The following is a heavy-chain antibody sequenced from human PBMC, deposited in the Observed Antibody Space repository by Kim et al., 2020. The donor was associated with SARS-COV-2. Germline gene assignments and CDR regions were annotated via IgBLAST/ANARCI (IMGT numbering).Heavy chain of an antibody. Sequence: ASVKVSCKASGYTFTSYAMNWVRQAPGQGLEWMGWINTNTGNPTYAQGFTVRFVFSLDTSVSTAYLQISSLKAEDTAVYYCARGPAMGVDGDYWYYYGMDVWGQGTTGTVSS. CDR1: GYTFTSYA. J-gene: IGHJ6*02. D-gene: IGHD4-17*01. CDR2: INTNTGNP. CDR3: ARGPAMGVDGDYWYYYGMDV. V-gene: IGHV7-4-1*02.